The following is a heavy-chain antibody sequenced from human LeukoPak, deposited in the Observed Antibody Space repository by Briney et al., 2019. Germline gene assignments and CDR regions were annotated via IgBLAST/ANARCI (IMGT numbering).Heavy chain of an antibody. Sequence: GGSLRLSCAASGFTFSSYAMNWVRQAPGKGLEWVAVIWYDGSNKYYADSVKGRFTISRDNSKNTLYLQMNSLRAEDTAVYYCASFYDSSAIDYWGQGTLVTVSS. CDR1: GFTFSSYA. D-gene: IGHD3-22*01. V-gene: IGHV3-33*08. CDR3: ASFYDSSAIDY. J-gene: IGHJ4*02. CDR2: IWYDGSNK.